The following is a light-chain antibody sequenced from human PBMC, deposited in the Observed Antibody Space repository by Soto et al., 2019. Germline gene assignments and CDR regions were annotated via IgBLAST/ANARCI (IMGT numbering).Light chain of an antibody. V-gene: IGKV3-15*01. CDR2: GAS. J-gene: IGKJ1*01. CDR3: QQYNNWPPWT. CDR1: QSVSSN. Sequence: EIVMTQSPATLSVSPGERVTLSCRASQSVSSNLAWYQQKPGQPPRLLIYGASTRATGIPARFSGSGSGTEFTLSISSLQSEDFAVYYCQQYNNWPPWTFGQGTKVEIK.